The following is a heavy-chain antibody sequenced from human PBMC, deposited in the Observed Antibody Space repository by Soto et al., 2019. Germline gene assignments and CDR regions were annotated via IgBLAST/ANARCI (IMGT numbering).Heavy chain of an antibody. V-gene: IGHV4-31*03. D-gene: IGHD3-3*01. J-gene: IGHJ5*02. CDR1: GGSISSGDYY. Sequence: QVQLQESGPGLVKPSQTLSLTCTVSGGSISSGDYYWSWIRQHPGKGLEWIGYIYYSGSTYYNPSLKGRVTISVDTSKTQCSRKLSSVTAADTAVYYCARWWSGSRQGFDPWGQGTLVTVSS. CDR3: ARWWSGSRQGFDP. CDR2: IYYSGST.